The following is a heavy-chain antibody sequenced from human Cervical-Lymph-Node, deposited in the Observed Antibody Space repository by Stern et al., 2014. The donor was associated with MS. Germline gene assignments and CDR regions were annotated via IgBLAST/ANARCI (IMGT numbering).Heavy chain of an antibody. D-gene: IGHD1-26*01. CDR1: GYTFTGYY. J-gene: IGHJ4*02. CDR3: ARERALIVGATTGFDY. V-gene: IGHV1-2*06. Sequence: VQLVESGAEVKKPGASVKVSCKASGYTFTGYYMHWVRQAPGQGLEWMVRINPNSGGTNYAQKFQGRVTMTRDTSISTAYMELSRLRSDDTAVYYCARERALIVGATTGFDYWGQGTLVTVSS. CDR2: INPNSGGT.